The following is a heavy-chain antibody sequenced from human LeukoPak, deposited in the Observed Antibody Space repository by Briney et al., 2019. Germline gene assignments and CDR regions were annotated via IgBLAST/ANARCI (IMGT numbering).Heavy chain of an antibody. CDR2: INPNSGGT. CDR3: AKLAAAGTAHYYFDY. V-gene: IGHV1-2*02. J-gene: IGHJ4*02. D-gene: IGHD6-13*01. CDR1: GYTFTGYY. Sequence: ASVKVSCKASGYTFTGYYMHWVRQAPGQGLEWMRWINPNSGGTNYAQKFQGRVTMTRDTSISTAYMELSSLRSEDTAVYYCAKLAAAGTAHYYFDYWGQGTLVTVSS.